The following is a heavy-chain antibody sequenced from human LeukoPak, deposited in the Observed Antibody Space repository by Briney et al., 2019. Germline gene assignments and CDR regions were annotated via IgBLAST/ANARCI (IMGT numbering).Heavy chain of an antibody. V-gene: IGHV1-18*01. CDR1: GYTFTSYG. D-gene: IGHD6-19*01. CDR3: ARERAVAGDFQY. J-gene: IGHJ1*01. Sequence: ASVKVSCKASGYTFTSYGISWVRQAPGQGLEWMGWISAYNGNTNYAQKLQGRVTMTTDTSTSTAYMELSSLRSEDTAVYYCARERAVAGDFQYWGQGTLVTVSS. CDR2: ISAYNGNT.